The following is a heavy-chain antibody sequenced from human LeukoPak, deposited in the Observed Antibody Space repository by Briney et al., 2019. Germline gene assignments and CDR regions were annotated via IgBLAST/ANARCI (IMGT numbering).Heavy chain of an antibody. V-gene: IGHV3-23*05. CDR3: MTAAGYNFGQY. D-gene: IGHD5-18*01. CDR2: LYIGGNT. J-gene: IGHJ4*02. CDR1: GFTFNTYT. Sequence: PGGSLRLSCAASGFTFNTYTMNWVRQAPGKWLEWVSALYIGGNTYYADSVRGRFTISRDNSKNTLYLQMNSLRAEDTAIYYCMTAAGYNFGQYWGQGTLVTVSS.